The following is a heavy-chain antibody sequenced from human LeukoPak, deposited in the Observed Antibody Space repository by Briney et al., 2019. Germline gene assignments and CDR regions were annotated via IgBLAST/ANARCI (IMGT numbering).Heavy chain of an antibody. CDR2: IYTSETT. V-gene: IGHV4-61*02. D-gene: IGHD2-15*01. J-gene: IGHJ6*03. CDR1: GGSISSGSYY. Sequence: SQTLSLTCTVSGGSISSGSYYSSWLRQPAGNGLEWIGRIYTSETTNYNPSLKSRVTLSVETSKNQFSLKLSSVTAADTAVYYCARGLRCSGGSCYLYYYMDVWGKGTTVTISS. CDR3: ARGLRCSGGSCYLYYYMDV.